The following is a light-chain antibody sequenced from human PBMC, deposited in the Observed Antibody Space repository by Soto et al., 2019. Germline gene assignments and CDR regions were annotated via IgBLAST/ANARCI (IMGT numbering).Light chain of an antibody. CDR3: CAYAGSTTRVL. CDR2: EVS. Sequence: QSALTQPASVSGSPGQSIIISCTGTSSDVDTYKYVSWYQQHPGKAPKLMIYEVSHRPSGVSDRFSGSKSGNTASLTISGLQVEDEAYYYCCAYAGSTTRVLFGGGTKLTVL. CDR1: SSDVDTYKY. V-gene: IGLV2-14*01. J-gene: IGLJ2*01.